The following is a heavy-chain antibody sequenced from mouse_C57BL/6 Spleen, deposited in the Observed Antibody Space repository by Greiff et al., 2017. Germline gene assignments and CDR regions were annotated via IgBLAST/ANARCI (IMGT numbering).Heavy chain of an antibody. J-gene: IGHJ1*03. D-gene: IGHD2-4*01. Sequence: VQLQQSGAELVRPGTSVKMSCKASGYTFTNYWIGWAKQRPGHGLEWIGDIYPGGGYTNYNEKFKGKATLTADKSSSTAYMQFSSLTSEDSAIYYCARFDYDGDWYCDVWGTGTTGTVSS. CDR1: GYTFTNYW. CDR2: IYPGGGYT. V-gene: IGHV1-63*01. CDR3: ARFDYDGDWYCDV.